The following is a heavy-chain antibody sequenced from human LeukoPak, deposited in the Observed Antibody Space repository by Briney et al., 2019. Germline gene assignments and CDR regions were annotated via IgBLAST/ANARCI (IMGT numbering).Heavy chain of an antibody. Sequence: ASVKVSCKASGGTFSSYAISWVRQAPGQGLEWMGRIIPILGIANYAQKFQGRVTITADKSTSTAYMELSSLRSEDTAVYYCARDPGSSYCSGGSCYFSNRQYYYYGMDVWGQGTTVTVSS. CDR2: IIPILGIA. CDR1: GGTFSSYA. D-gene: IGHD2-15*01. CDR3: ARDPGSSYCSGGSCYFSNRQYYYYGMDV. J-gene: IGHJ6*02. V-gene: IGHV1-69*04.